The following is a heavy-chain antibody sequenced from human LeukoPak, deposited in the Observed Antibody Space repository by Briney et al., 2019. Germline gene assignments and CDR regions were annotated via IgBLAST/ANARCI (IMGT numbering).Heavy chain of an antibody. CDR2: IYYSGST. J-gene: IGHJ4*02. D-gene: IGHD3-22*01. CDR3: AGGDYDSSGYYHDY. CDR1: GGSISSYY. Sequence: SETLSLTCTVPGGSISSYYWSWIRQPPGKGLEWIGYIYYSGSTNYNPSLKSRVTISVDTSKNQFSLKLSSVTAADTAVYYCAGGDYDSSGYYHDYWGQGTLVTVSS. V-gene: IGHV4-59*01.